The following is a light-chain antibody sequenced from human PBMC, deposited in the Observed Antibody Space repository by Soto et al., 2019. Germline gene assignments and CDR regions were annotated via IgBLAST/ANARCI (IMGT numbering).Light chain of an antibody. CDR2: GAS. CDR1: QSFNSIY. V-gene: IGKV3-20*01. CDR3: QQYGSSQT. J-gene: IGKJ1*01. Sequence: EIVLTQSPGTLSLSPGERATLSCRASQSFNSIYLAWYQQKPGQAPRLLIYGASTRAAGIPARFSGSGSGTDFTLTIRRLEPEDFAVYYCQQYGSSQTFGQGTKVAIK.